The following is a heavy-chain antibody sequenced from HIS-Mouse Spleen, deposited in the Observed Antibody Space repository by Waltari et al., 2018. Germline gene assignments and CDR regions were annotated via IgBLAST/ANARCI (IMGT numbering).Heavy chain of an antibody. CDR1: GGSFSGYY. CDR2: INHSGST. D-gene: IGHD4-17*01. CDR3: ARGRSPATVTIGYYFDY. V-gene: IGHV4-34*01. Sequence: QVQLQQWGAGLLKPSETLSLTCAVYGGSFSGYYWSWIRQPPGKGLEWIGEINHSGSTNYNPSPKSRVTISVDTSKTQFSLKLSSVTAAETAVYYCARGRSPATVTIGYYFDYWGQGTLVTVSS. J-gene: IGHJ4*02.